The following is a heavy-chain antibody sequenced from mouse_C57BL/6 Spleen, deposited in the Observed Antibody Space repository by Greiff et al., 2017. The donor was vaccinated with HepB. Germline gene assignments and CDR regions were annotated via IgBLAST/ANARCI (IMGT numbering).Heavy chain of an antibody. CDR1: GFNIKNTY. D-gene: IGHD1-1*02. Sequence: VQLQQSVAELVRPGASVKLSCTASGFNIKNTYMHWVKQRPEQGLEWIGRIDPANGNTKYAPKFPGKATITADTSSNTAYLQLSSLTSEDTAIYYCADIYYGGLYAMDYWGQGTSVTVSS. CDR2: IDPANGNT. CDR3: ADIYYGGLYAMDY. V-gene: IGHV14-3*01. J-gene: IGHJ4*01.